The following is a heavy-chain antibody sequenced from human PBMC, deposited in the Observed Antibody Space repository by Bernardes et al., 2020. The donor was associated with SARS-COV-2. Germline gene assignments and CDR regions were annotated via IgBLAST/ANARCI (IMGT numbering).Heavy chain of an antibody. Sequence: AGGKDSCKASGYTFTAYYLHWVRQAPGQGLEWMGWIAPNSGGSKCAQKFQGRVTMTRDTSINTAYMELSRLGSDDTAVYYCARDGVVSRNFDAFDIWGQGTMVTVSS. CDR1: GYTFTAYY. V-gene: IGHV1-2*02. D-gene: IGHD2-15*01. CDR2: IAPNSGGS. J-gene: IGHJ3*02. CDR3: ARDGVVSRNFDAFDI.